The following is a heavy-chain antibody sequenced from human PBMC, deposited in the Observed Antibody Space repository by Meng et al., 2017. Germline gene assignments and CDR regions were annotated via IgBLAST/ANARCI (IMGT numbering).Heavy chain of an antibody. CDR2: IKQDGSEK. J-gene: IGHJ4*02. D-gene: IGHD6-19*01. CDR3: ARAPIAVAGQMPKGFDY. V-gene: IGHV3-7*03. Sequence: GESLKISCAASGFTFSSYWMSWVRQAPGKGLEWVANIKQDGSEKYYVDSVKGRFTISRDNAKNSLYLQMNSLRAEDTAVYYCARAPIAVAGQMPKGFDYWGQGTLVTVSS. CDR1: GFTFSSYW.